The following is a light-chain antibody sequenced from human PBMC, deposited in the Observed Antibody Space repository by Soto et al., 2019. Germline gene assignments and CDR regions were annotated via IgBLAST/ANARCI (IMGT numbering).Light chain of an antibody. CDR1: SSDVGRYNY. CDR2: DVS. CDR3: CSYAGSSTL. V-gene: IGLV2-11*01. J-gene: IGLJ2*01. Sequence: QSALTQPRSVSGSPGQSVTISCTGTSSDVGRYNYVSWYQQHPGKAPKLMLFDVSKRPSGVPDRFSGSKSGNMASLAISGLQAEDEADYYCCSYAGSSTLFGGGTKVTVL.